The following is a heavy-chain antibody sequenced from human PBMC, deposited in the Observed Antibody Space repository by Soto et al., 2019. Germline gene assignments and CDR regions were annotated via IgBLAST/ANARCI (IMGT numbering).Heavy chain of an antibody. CDR1: GYTFTYYG. D-gene: IGHD2-21*01. CDR3: ARGGHKFLPPYNWFDP. V-gene: IGHV1-18*01. Sequence: ASVKVSCKASGYTFTYYGISWVRQAPGQGLEWMGWISAYNGNTDYAQNLQGRVTMTTDTSTSTIYMELRSLTFDDTAVYYCARGGHKFLPPYNWFDPWG. CDR2: ISAYNGNT. J-gene: IGHJ5*02.